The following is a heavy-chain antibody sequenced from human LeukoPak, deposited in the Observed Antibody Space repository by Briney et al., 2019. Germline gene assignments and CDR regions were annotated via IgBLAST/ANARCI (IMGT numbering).Heavy chain of an antibody. CDR2: ISGSGGST. CDR1: GFTFSSYA. CDR3: AKSMIVVVHLSDYFDY. J-gene: IGHJ4*02. Sequence: PGGSLRLSCAVSGFTFSSYAMSWVRQAPGKGLEWVSAISGSGGSTYYADSVKGRFTISRDNSKNTLYLQMNSLRAEDTAVYYCAKSMIVVVHLSDYFDYWGQGTLVTVSS. D-gene: IGHD3-22*01. V-gene: IGHV3-23*01.